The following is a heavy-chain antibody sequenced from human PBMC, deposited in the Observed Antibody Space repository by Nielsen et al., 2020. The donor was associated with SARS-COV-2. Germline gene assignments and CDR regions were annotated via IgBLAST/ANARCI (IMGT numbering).Heavy chain of an antibody. CDR3: TRVNPTSGSWFDAFDI. J-gene: IGHJ3*02. V-gene: IGHV3-73*01. CDR1: GFTFSGST. D-gene: IGHD1-26*01. Sequence: GGSLRLSCAASGFTFSGSTMHWVRQASGKGLEWVGRIRSKANSYATGFAASVKGRFTISRDDSKNTAYLQMNSLKTEDTAVYYCTRVNPTSGSWFDAFDIWGQGTLVTVSS. CDR2: IRSKANSYAT.